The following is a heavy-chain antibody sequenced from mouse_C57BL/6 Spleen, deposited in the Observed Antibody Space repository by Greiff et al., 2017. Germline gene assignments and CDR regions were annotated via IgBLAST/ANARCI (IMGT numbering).Heavy chain of an antibody. J-gene: IGHJ4*01. Sequence: QVQLKQPGAELVMPGASVKLSCKASGYTFTSYWMHWVKQRPGQGLEWIGEIDPSDSYTNYNQKFKGKSTLTVDKSSSTAYMQLSSLTSEDSAVYYGARRGNWGYAMDYWGQGTTVTVSS. CDR1: GYTFTSYW. D-gene: IGHD4-1*01. CDR2: IDPSDSYT. V-gene: IGHV1-69*01. CDR3: ARRGNWGYAMDY.